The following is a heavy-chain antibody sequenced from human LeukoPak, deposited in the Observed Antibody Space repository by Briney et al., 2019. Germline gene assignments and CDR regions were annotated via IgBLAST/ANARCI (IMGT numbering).Heavy chain of an antibody. CDR2: IKSKTDGGTT. CDR1: GFTFSNAW. Sequence: GGSLRLSCAASGFTFSNAWMTWVRPAPGKGLEWVGRIKSKTDGGTTDYAAPVKGRFTISRDDSKNTLYLQMNSLKTEDTAVYYCTANVHLYYYDSSGLDYWGQGTLVTVSS. V-gene: IGHV3-15*01. D-gene: IGHD3-22*01. J-gene: IGHJ4*02. CDR3: TANVHLYYYDSSGLDY.